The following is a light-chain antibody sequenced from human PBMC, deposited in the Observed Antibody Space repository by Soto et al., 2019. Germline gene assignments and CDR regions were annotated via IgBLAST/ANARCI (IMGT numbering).Light chain of an antibody. V-gene: IGLV2-14*01. J-gene: IGLJ1*01. CDR2: EVS. CDR3: NSYTNTAARV. CDR1: SSDVGAHNF. Sequence: QSVLTQPASVSGSPGQSITISCTGTSSDVGAHNFVSWYQQHPGKAPKLMIYEVSNRPSGVSNRFSGSKSGNMASLTISGLQAEDEADYYCNSYTNTAARVFGTGTKLTVL.